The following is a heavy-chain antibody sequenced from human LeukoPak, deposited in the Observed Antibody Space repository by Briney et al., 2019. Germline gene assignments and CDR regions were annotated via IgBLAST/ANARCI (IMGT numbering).Heavy chain of an antibody. CDR1: GSTFPSKA. Sequence: GASVKVSGKPSGSTFPSKARNGWGRPPDQGLKGMDWIGAGNGNTKYSQKFQGRVTITRDTSASTAYMELSSLRSEDTAVYYCARTPSIAVAGHYYYYGMDVWGQGTTVTVSS. J-gene: IGHJ6*02. CDR3: ARTPSIAVAGHYYYYGMDV. D-gene: IGHD6-19*01. V-gene: IGHV1-3*01. CDR2: IGAGNGNT.